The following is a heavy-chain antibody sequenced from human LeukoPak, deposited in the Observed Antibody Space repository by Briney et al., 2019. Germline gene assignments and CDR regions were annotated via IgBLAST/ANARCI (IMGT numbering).Heavy chain of an antibody. CDR3: AKDVYDYLWGTPDY. CDR2: ISGSDGGT. Sequence: GGSLRLSCAASGFTFSSYAMSWVRQAPGKGLEWVSVISGSDGGTYYADSVKGRFTISRDNSKNTLYLQMNSLRAEDTAVYYCAKDVYDYLWGTPDYWGQGTLVTVSS. V-gene: IGHV3-23*01. CDR1: GFTFSSYA. J-gene: IGHJ4*02. D-gene: IGHD3-16*01.